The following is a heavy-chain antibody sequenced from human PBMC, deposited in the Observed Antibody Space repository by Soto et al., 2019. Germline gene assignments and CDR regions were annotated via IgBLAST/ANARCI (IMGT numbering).Heavy chain of an antibody. V-gene: IGHV1-18*01. CDR2: ISAYNGNT. CDR1: GKGYTRHR. CDR3: SIFLFTRGHITCPSGIGY. J-gene: IGHJ4*02. D-gene: IGHD1-20*01. Sequence: APLKASRKASGKGYTRHRISHGRQTTKQGREWMGWISAYNGNTNYAQKLQGRVTMTTDTSTSTAYMELRSLRSDDTAVYYCSIFLFTRGHITCPSGIGYCGQVILVTVS.